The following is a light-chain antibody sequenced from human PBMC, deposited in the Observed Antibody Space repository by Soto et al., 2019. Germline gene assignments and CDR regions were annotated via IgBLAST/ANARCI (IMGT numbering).Light chain of an antibody. CDR3: QQYNSYSYT. J-gene: IGKJ2*01. CDR1: QSISSW. V-gene: IGKV1-5*01. CDR2: DAS. Sequence: DIQMTQSPSTLSASVGDRVTITCRASQSISSWLAWYQQKPGKAPKLLIYDASSLESGVPSKFIGSGSGTEFTLTISSLQPGDFATYYCQQYNSYSYTFGQGTKLEIK.